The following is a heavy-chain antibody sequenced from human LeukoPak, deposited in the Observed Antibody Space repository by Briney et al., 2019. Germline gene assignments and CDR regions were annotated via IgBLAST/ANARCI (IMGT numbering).Heavy chain of an antibody. J-gene: IGHJ4*02. D-gene: IGHD3-3*01. CDR3: ARGGLDFWSGYFVYFDY. CDR2: IFYSGST. CDR1: GGSFSGYY. Sequence: SETLSLTCAVYGGSFSGYYWGWVRQPPGNGLEWIGNIFYSGSTYYSPSLKSRVTISLDTSRNQFSLKLSSVTAADTAVYYCARGGLDFWSGYFVYFDYWGQGTLVTVSS. V-gene: IGHV4-34*01.